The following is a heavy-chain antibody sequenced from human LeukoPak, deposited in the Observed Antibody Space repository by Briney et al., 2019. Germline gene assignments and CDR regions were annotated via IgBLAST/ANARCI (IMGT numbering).Heavy chain of an antibody. CDR2: IGSDGITT. J-gene: IGHJ4*02. CDR1: GFTFSSYA. CDR3: ARGPSGYHNT. Sequence: GGSLRLSCAASGFTFSSYAMNWVRQAPGKGLEYVSAIGSDGITTYYANSVKGRFTISRDNSKNTLYLQMNSLRAEDTAVYYCARGPSGYHNTGGQGTLVTVSS. V-gene: IGHV3-64*01. D-gene: IGHD5-12*01.